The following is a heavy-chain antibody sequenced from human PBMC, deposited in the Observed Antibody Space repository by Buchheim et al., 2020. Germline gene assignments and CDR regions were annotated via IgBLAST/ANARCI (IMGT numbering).Heavy chain of an antibody. Sequence: VQLLESGGGVVQPGRSLRLSCAASGFTFSSYAMHWVRQAPGKGLEWVAVISYDGSNKYYADSVKGRFTISRDNSKNTLYLQMNSLRAEDTAVYYCASSGLATYYWGQGTL. CDR1: GFTFSSYA. CDR3: ASSGLATYY. CDR2: ISYDGSNK. D-gene: IGHD1-26*01. J-gene: IGHJ4*02. V-gene: IGHV3-30-3*01.